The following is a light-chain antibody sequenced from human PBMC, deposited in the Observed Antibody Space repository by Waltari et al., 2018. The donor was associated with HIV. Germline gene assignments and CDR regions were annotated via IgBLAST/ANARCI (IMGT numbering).Light chain of an antibody. CDR3: QQSYSHPRS. CDR2: GAS. J-gene: IGKJ3*01. CDR1: ESVSTY. Sequence: DIQLTQSPPSLSATVGDRITVTCRANESVSTYLNWYQEKPGKAPRLLIYGASSLQSGVPSRFSGRGSGTDFSLTISSLQPEDCAVYYCQQSYSHPRSFGPGSKV. V-gene: IGKV1-39*01.